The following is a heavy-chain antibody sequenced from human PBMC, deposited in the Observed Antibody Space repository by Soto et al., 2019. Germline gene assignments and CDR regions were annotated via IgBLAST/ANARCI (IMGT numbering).Heavy chain of an antibody. V-gene: IGHV3-15*01. CDR1: GFTFSNAW. CDR2: MKSKSDGGTT. CDR3: STGAKRCAMDV. J-gene: IGHJ6*03. Sequence: EAQLLESGGGLVKPGGSLRLSCAASGFTFSNAWMSWVRQAPGKGLEWVGRMKSKSDGGTTDYAAPVKGRFTISRDDSKSTLYLQMNSLRTEDTAVYYCSTGAKRCAMDVWGKGITVTVSS. D-gene: IGHD1-1*01.